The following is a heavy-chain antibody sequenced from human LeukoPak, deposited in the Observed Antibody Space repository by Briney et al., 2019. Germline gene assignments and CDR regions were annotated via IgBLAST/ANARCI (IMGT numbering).Heavy chain of an antibody. Sequence: ASVKVSCKASGYTFTSYGISWVRQAPGQGLEWMGWISAYNGNTNYAQKLQGRATMTTDTSKSTAYMELRSLRSDDTAVYYCASNRHYYDPMDVWGQGTTVTVSS. V-gene: IGHV1-18*01. D-gene: IGHD3-22*01. CDR1: GYTFTSYG. CDR2: ISAYNGNT. J-gene: IGHJ6*02. CDR3: ASNRHYYDPMDV.